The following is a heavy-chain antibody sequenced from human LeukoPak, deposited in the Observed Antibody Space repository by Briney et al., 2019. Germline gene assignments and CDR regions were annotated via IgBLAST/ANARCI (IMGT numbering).Heavy chain of an antibody. Sequence: SLRLSCAASGFTFSSYGMHWVRQAPGKALEWVAVIWYDGSNKYYADSVKGRFTISRDNSKNTLYLQMNSLRAEDTAVYYCARDRGIVVPAAILDHWGQGTLVTVSS. J-gene: IGHJ4*02. V-gene: IGHV3-33*01. CDR2: IWYDGSNK. D-gene: IGHD2-2*02. CDR1: GFTFSSYG. CDR3: ARDRGIVVPAAILDH.